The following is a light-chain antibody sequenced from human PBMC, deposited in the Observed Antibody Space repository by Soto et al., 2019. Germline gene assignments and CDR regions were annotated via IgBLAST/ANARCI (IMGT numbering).Light chain of an antibody. CDR2: DTS. V-gene: IGKV3-20*01. CDR1: QGIGDT. Sequence: LVMRQSPATLSVSPGECAPLSCRASQGIGDTLAWYQHQPGQTPSLLIYDTSTRAAGVPARFSGSRSGTDFTLTISRLEPEDFAVYYCQQYGSSPLTFGQGTRLEI. J-gene: IGKJ5*01. CDR3: QQYGSSPLT.